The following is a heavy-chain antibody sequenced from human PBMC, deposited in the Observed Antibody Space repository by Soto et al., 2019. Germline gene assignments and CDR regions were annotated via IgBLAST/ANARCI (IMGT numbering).Heavy chain of an antibody. CDR2: INPNSGAS. D-gene: IGHD2-2*01. CDR1: GYTFTGYY. CDR3: ARYCSSTSCQFDP. Sequence: ASLKGSCKASGYTFTGYYIHWVRQAPGQGLEWMGGINPNSGASNYAQKFQGRVTMTRDTSISTAYMELSRLRSDDTAVYYCARYCSSTSCQFDPWGQGHLVTVSS. V-gene: IGHV1-2*02. J-gene: IGHJ5*02.